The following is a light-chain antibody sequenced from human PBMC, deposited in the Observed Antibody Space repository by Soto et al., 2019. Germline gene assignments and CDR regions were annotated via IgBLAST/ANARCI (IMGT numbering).Light chain of an antibody. J-gene: IGKJ4*01. V-gene: IGKV3-11*01. CDR1: QSISSH. CDR3: QQRSTWPLT. CDR2: DAS. Sequence: EIVLTQSPATLSLSPGERATLSCRASQSISSHLAWYQQKPGQTPRLLMYDASTRATAVPARFSGSGSGTDFTLTISSREPEDLAVYYCQQRSTWPLTFGGGTKVEIK.